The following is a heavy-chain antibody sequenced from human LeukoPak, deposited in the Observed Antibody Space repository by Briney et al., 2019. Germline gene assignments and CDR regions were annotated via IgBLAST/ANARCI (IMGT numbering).Heavy chain of an antibody. CDR3: ARDRRVPYSGSYYPFDY. V-gene: IGHV1-69*04. CDR1: GGTFSSYA. CDR2: IIPILGIA. D-gene: IGHD1-26*01. Sequence: GASVKVSCKASGGTFSSYAISWVRQAPGQGLEWMGRIIPILGIANYAQKFQGRVTITADKSTSTAYMELSSLRSEDTAVYYCARDRRVPYSGSYYPFDYWGQGTLVTVSS. J-gene: IGHJ4*02.